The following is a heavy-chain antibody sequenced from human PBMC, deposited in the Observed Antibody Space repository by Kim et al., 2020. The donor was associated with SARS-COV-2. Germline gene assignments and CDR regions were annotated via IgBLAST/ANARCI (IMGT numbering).Heavy chain of an antibody. Sequence: GGSLRLSCAASGFNFTTYAMPWVRQAAGSGLEWVSSLSGGANSTYYADSVKGRFTISSDTSRSTLYLQMSSLRAEDSAVYYCAKEEWLGGVSFWGPDT. CDR2: LSGGANST. D-gene: IGHD3-10*01. J-gene: IGHJ1*01. V-gene: IGHV3-23*01. CDR1: GFNFTTYA. CDR3: AKEEWLGGVSF.